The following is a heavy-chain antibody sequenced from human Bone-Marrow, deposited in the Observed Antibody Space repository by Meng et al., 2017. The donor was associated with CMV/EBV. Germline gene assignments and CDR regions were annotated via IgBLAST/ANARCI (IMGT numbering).Heavy chain of an antibody. D-gene: IGHD2-2*01. CDR3: AKVPAAIGRVLYFDY. CDR1: GFTFSSYA. J-gene: IGHJ4*02. CDR2: IYSGGSST. V-gene: IGHV3-23*03. Sequence: LSLTCAASGFTFSSYAMSWVRQAPGKGLEWVSVIYSGGSSTYYADSVKGRFTISRDNSKNTLYLQMNSLRAEDTAVYYCAKVPAAIGRVLYFDYWGQGTLVTVSS.